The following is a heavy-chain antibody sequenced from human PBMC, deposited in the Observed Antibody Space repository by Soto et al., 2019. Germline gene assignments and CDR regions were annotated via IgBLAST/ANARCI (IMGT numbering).Heavy chain of an antibody. D-gene: IGHD6-13*01. CDR3: ATNVAAAISTPDDPFDI. J-gene: IGHJ3*02. CDR1: GYTFTNYG. CDR2: ISAYNGNT. Sequence: QVQLVQSGAEVKKPGASVKVSCKASGYTFTNYGVSWVRQAPGQGLEWRGWISAYNGNTKYGQKTQGRVTMTTDASTSTAYMVLRSLRSDDTAVYYCATNVAAAISTPDDPFDIWGQGTMVTVSS. V-gene: IGHV1-18*01.